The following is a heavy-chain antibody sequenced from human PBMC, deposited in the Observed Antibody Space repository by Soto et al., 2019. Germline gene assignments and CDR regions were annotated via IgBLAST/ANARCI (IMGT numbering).Heavy chain of an antibody. V-gene: IGHV4-38-2*01. CDR1: GYSISSGYY. J-gene: IGHJ4*02. CDR2: IYHSGST. D-gene: IGHD1-20*01. CDR3: ATSLYNPSFDFDY. Sequence: SETLSLTCAVSGYSISSGYYWGWIRQPPGKGLEWIGSIYHSGSTYYNPSLKSRVTISVDTSKNQFSLKLSSVTAADTAVYYCATSLYNPSFDFDYWGPGTLVTVSA.